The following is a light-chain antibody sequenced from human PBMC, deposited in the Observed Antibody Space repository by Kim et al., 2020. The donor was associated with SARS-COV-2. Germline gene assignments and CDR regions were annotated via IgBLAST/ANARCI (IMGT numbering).Light chain of an antibody. CDR3: QQYNNWQYT. J-gene: IGKJ2*01. V-gene: IGKV3-15*01. Sequence: SGSPGERATLSCRASQSVSSYLAWYQQKPGQAPRLLIYGASTRATGIPARFSGSGSGTEFTLTISSLQSEDFAVYYCQQYNNWQYTFGQGTKLEI. CDR1: QSVSSY. CDR2: GAS.